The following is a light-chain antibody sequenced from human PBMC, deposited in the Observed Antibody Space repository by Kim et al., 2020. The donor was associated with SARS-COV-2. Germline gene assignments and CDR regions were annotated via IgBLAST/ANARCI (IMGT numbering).Light chain of an antibody. CDR2: TTS. V-gene: IGKV1-5*03. J-gene: IGKJ4*01. CDR3: QQYNTYSLT. CDR1: QSVSDW. Sequence: ASVGDRVTITCRASQSVSDWLAWYQQKPGKPPKLLISTTSTVESGVPSRFSGSGSGTEFTLTISSLQPDDFATYYCQQYNTYSLTFGGGTKVDIK.